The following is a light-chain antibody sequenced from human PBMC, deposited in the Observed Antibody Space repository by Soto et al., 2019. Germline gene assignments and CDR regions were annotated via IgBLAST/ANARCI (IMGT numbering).Light chain of an antibody. V-gene: IGKV2-28*01. CDR1: QSLLHSNGYNY. J-gene: IGKJ4*01. Sequence: DIVMTQSPLSLPVTPGEPASISCRSSQSLLHSNGYNYLDWYLQKPGQSPQLLIYLGSNRASGVPDRFSGSGSGTDFTLKISRVEAEDFGFYYCMQALQTSLTFGGGTKVEIK. CDR2: LGS. CDR3: MQALQTSLT.